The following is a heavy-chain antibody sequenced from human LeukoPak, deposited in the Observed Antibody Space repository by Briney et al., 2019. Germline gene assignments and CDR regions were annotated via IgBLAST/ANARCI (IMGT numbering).Heavy chain of an antibody. J-gene: IGHJ4*02. CDR3: ARDLGVDTSMIFFDY. Sequence: ASVKVSCKASGYTFTSFGISWVRQAPGQGPERMGWSSAYNGNTNCVQKFQGRVTMTTDTSTSTAYMELRSLRSDDTAMFYCARDLGVDTSMIFFDYWGQGTLVTVSS. V-gene: IGHV1-18*01. CDR2: SSAYNGNT. D-gene: IGHD5-18*01. CDR1: GYTFTSFG.